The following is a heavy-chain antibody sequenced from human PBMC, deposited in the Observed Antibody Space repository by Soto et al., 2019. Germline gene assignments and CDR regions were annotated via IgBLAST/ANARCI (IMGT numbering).Heavy chain of an antibody. V-gene: IGHV1-3*01. J-gene: IGHJ5*02. CDR2: INAGNGNT. CDR1: GYTFTSYA. CDR3: ARPQYYDFWSGAYPGFDP. Sequence: QVQLVQSGAEVKKPGASVKVSCKASGYTFTSYAMHWVRQAPGQRLEWMGWINAGNGNTKYSQKFQGRVTITRDTSASTAYMELSSLRSEDTAVYYCARPQYYDFWSGAYPGFDPWGQGTLVTVSS. D-gene: IGHD3-3*01.